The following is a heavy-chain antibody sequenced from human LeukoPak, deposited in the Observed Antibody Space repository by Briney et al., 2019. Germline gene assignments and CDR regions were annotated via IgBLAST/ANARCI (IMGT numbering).Heavy chain of an antibody. D-gene: IGHD6-19*01. V-gene: IGHV3-48*03. J-gene: IGHJ4*02. Sequence: GGSLRLSCAASGFTFSSYEMNWVRQAPGKGLEWVSYISSGSAIYDADSVKGRFTISRDNAKNSLYLQMNSLRAEDTAVYYCARESIAVAGAPFDYWGQGTLVTVSS. CDR1: GFTFSSYE. CDR2: ISSGSAI. CDR3: ARESIAVAGAPFDY.